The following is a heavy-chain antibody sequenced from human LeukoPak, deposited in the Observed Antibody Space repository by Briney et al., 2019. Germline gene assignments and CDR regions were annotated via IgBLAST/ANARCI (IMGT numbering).Heavy chain of an antibody. V-gene: IGHV1-18*01. J-gene: IGHJ5*02. CDR2: ISAYNGNT. CDR1: GYTFTSYG. Sequence: ASVKVSCKASGYTFTSYGISWVRQAPGQGLEWMGWISAYNGNTNYAQKLQGRVTMTTDTSTSTAYMELRSLRSDDTAVYYCALTGDDTLTGYYYNWFDPWGQGTLVTVSS. CDR3: ALTGDDTLTGYYYNWFDP. D-gene: IGHD3-9*01.